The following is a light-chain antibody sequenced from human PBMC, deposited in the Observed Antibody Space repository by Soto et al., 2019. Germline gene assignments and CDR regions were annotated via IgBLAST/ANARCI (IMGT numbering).Light chain of an antibody. Sequence: ENVLTQSPGTPSLSPGERATLSCRASQIVSSSYLAWYQQKPGHAPRLLMYGASSRATGIPDRFSGSGSGTDFTLTISRLEPEDFAVYYCQQHGTSPWTFGQGTKVEIK. CDR3: QQHGTSPWT. V-gene: IGKV3-20*01. CDR1: QIVSSSY. J-gene: IGKJ1*01. CDR2: GAS.